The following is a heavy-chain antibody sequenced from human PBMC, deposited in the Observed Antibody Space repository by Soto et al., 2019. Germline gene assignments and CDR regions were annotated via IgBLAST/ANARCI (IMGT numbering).Heavy chain of an antibody. D-gene: IGHD2-2*01. V-gene: IGHV1-18*01. J-gene: IGHJ4*02. Sequence: GASVKVSCKASGYTFTSYGISWVRQAPGQGLEWMGWISAYNGNTNYAQKFQGRVTITTDTSTSTAYMELSSLRSEDTAVYYCASCPQNCITTSPCCLFFDYWGQGTLVTVSS. CDR3: ASCPQNCITTSPCCLFFDY. CDR1: GYTFTSYG. CDR2: ISAYNGNT.